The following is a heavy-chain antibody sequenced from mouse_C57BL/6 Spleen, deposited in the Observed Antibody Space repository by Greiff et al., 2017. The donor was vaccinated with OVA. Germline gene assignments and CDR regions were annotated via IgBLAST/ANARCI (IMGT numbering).Heavy chain of an antibody. CDR2: IDPSDSYT. Sequence: QVQLQQPGAELVKPGASVKLSCKASGYTFTSYWMQWVKQRPGQGLEWIGEIDPSDSYTNYNQKFKGKATLTVDTSSSTAYMQLSSLTSEDSAVYYCARLEKNANGWYFDVWGTGTTVTVSS. CDR1: GYTFTSYW. J-gene: IGHJ1*03. V-gene: IGHV1-50*01. D-gene: IGHD6-1*01. CDR3: ARLEKNANGWYFDV.